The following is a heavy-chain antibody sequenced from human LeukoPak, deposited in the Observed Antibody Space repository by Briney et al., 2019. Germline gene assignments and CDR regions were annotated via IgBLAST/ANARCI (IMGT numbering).Heavy chain of an antibody. Sequence: GGSLRLSCAASGFTFSTYSMNWVRQAPGKGLEWISFISSSSTTIYYADSVKGRFTISRDNAKNSLFLQMNSLRAEDTAMYYCASVRYSYGSRHFDYWGQGTLVTVSS. CDR3: ASVRYSYGSRHFDY. J-gene: IGHJ4*02. CDR2: ISSSSTTI. V-gene: IGHV3-48*01. D-gene: IGHD5-18*01. CDR1: GFTFSTYS.